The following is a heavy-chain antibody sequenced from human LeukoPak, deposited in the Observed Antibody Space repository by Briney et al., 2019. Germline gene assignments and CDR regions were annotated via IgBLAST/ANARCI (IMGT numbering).Heavy chain of an antibody. CDR3: ARHGDTAMAHFDY. V-gene: IGHV4-39*01. J-gene: IGHJ4*02. CDR1: GGSISSSSYY. D-gene: IGHD5-18*01. CDR2: IYYSGST. Sequence: PSETLSLTCTVSGGSISSSSYYWGWIRQPPGKGLEWIGSIYYSGSTYYNPSLKSRVTISVDTSKNQFSLKLSSVTAADTAVYYCARHGDTAMAHFDYWGQGTLVTVSS.